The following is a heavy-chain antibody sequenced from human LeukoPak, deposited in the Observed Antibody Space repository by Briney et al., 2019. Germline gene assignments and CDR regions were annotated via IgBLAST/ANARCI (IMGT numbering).Heavy chain of an antibody. CDR1: GGSFSGDY. CDR2: INQSGST. J-gene: IGHJ4*02. Sequence: PSETLSLTCAVYGGSFSGDYWSWIRQPPGKGLEWIGEINQSGSTNYNPSLKNRVTISADTSKNQFSLKLSSVTAADTAVYYCARGRRIVVVITTHRPFDYWGQGTLVTVSS. D-gene: IGHD3-22*01. CDR3: ARGRRIVVVITTHRPFDY. V-gene: IGHV4-34*01.